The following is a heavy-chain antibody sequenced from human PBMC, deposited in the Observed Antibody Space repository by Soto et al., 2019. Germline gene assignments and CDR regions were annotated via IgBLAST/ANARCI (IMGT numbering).Heavy chain of an antibody. V-gene: IGHV1-58*01. CDR3: AADLYSGYYYYYYGMDV. D-gene: IGHD5-12*01. CDR1: GFTFTSSA. CDR2: IVVGSGNT. Sequence: SVKVSCKASGFTFTSSAVQWVRQARGQRLEWIGWIVVGSGNTNYAQKFQERVTITRDMSTSTAYMELSSLRSEDTAVYYCAADLYSGYYYYYYGMDVWGQGTTVTVSS. J-gene: IGHJ6*02.